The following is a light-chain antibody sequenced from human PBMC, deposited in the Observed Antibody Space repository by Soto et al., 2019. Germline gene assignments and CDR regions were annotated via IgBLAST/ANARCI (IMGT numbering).Light chain of an antibody. J-gene: IGLJ2*01. CDR1: SSDVGAYNY. CDR3: ATWDSSLSAAV. Sequence: QSALTQPASVSGSPGQSITISCTGTSSDVGAYNYVSWYQQHPGKAPKLMIYEVSNRPSGVSDRFSGSRSGNTASLTISGLQAEDESDYYCATWDSSLSAAVFGGGTQLTVL. CDR2: EVS. V-gene: IGLV2-14*01.